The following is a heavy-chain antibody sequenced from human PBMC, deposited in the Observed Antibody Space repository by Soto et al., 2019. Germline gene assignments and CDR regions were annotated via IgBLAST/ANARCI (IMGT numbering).Heavy chain of an antibody. D-gene: IGHD3-16*02. CDR1: GYTFTGYY. J-gene: IGHJ3*02. CDR3: ARDGRGVIVNGYAFDI. CDR2: INPNSGGT. V-gene: IGHV1-2*04. Sequence: EASVKVSCKASGYTFTGYYMHWVRQAPGQGLEWMGWINPNSGGTNYAQKFQGWVTMTRDTSISTAYMELSRLRSDDTAVYYCARDGRGVIVNGYAFDIWGQGTMVTVSS.